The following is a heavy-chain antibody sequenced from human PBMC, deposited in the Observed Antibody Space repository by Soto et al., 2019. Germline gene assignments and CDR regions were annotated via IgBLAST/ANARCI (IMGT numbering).Heavy chain of an antibody. V-gene: IGHV4-30-2*01. J-gene: IGHJ6*02. Sequence: PSETLSLTCTVFGTSISSGGSSWSWIRPPPGKGLEWVGYIDRSGSTYYNPSLQSRVTISVDRSSHQFSLSLTSVTAADTAFYYCARDGAWRGFDVWGQGTTVTVSS. CDR3: ARDGAWRGFDV. D-gene: IGHD1-26*01. CDR1: GTSISSGGSS. CDR2: IDRSGST.